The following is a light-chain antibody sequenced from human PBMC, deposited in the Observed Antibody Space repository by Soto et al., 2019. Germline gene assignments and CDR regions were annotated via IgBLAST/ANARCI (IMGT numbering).Light chain of an antibody. CDR1: QNVSSNF. V-gene: IGKV3-20*01. J-gene: IGKJ4*01. Sequence: EIVLTQSPGTLSLSPGERATISCRASQNVSSNFLAWYQQKPGQAPSLLIYGASNKTTGISDRFSGSGSGTYFTLTISRLAPEDVALYYCQQYGSSPLIFGGGTEVEIK. CDR3: QQYGSSPLI. CDR2: GAS.